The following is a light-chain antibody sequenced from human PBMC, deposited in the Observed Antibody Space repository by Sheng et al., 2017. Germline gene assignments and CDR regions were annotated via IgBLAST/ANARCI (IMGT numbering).Light chain of an antibody. V-gene: IGLV1-40*01. Sequence: QSVLTQPPSVSGAPGQRVTISCTGSSSNIGAAYDVHWYQHLPGTAPTLLIYGNNKRPSGVPDRFSGSRSGTSVSLAITGLQAEDEADYYCQSFDSSLSAYVFGTGTKVTVL. CDR2: GNN. CDR3: QSFDSSLSAYV. J-gene: IGLJ1*01. CDR1: SSNIGAAYD.